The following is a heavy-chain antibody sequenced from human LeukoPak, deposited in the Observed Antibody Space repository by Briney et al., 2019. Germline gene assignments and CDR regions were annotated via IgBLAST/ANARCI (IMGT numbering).Heavy chain of an antibody. Sequence: SETLSLTCTVSGGSISSSSYYWGWIRQPPGKGLEWIGSIYYSGSTYYNPSLKSRVTISVDTSKNQFSLKLSSVTAADTAVYYCARRGWELLPHFDYWGQGTLVTVSS. CDR1: GGSISSSSYY. D-gene: IGHD1-26*01. CDR3: ARRGWELLPHFDY. V-gene: IGHV4-39*07. J-gene: IGHJ4*02. CDR2: IYYSGST.